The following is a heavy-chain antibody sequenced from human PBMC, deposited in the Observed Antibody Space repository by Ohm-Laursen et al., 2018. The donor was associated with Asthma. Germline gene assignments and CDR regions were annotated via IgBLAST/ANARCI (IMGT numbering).Heavy chain of an antibody. V-gene: IGHV4-4*03. Sequence: PGTLSLTCAVSGGSISSSNWWSWVRQPPGKGLEWIGYIYHSVSTYYSPSLKSRVAISGDTSKNQFSLKLSFVTAADTAVYYCARTYSGMDVWGQGTTVTVSS. CDR2: IYHSVST. J-gene: IGHJ6*02. CDR3: ARTYSGMDV. CDR1: GGSISSSNW.